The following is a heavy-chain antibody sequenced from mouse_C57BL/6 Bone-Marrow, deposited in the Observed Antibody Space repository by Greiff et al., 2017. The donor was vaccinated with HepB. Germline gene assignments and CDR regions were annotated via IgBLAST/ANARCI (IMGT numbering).Heavy chain of an antibody. Sequence: EVKLQESGPGLVKPSQSLSLTCSVTGYSITSGYYWNWIRQFPGNKLEWMGYISYDGSNNYNPSLKNRISITRDTSKNQFFLKLNSVTTEDTATYYCAREGDSSGYGWYFDVWGTGTTVTVSS. CDR1: GYSITSGYY. V-gene: IGHV3-6*01. J-gene: IGHJ1*03. D-gene: IGHD3-2*02. CDR2: ISYDGSN. CDR3: AREGDSSGYGWYFDV.